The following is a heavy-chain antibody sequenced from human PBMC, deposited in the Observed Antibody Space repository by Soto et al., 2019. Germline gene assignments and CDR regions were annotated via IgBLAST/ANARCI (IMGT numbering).Heavy chain of an antibody. J-gene: IGHJ5*02. CDR1: GDTFGRFT. D-gene: IGHD4-4*01. CDR2: IKPISDIT. Sequence: SVKVSCKASGDTFGRFTINWVRQAPGQGLEWMGGIKPISDITNYAQRFQGRVTFTADASTSTVYLELSSLRSEDTAMYYCARDPSTINKLIGVWFDPWGQGTLVTV. V-gene: IGHV1-69*13. CDR3: ARDPSTINKLIGVWFDP.